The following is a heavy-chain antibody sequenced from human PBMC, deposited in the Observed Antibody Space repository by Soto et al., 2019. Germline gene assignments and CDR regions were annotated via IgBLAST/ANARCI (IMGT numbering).Heavy chain of an antibody. J-gene: IGHJ4*02. CDR1: GGSISSGGYY. Sequence: QVQLQESGPGLVKPSQTLSLTCTVSGGSISSGGYYWSWIRQHPGKGLEWIGYIYYSGNTYYNPSPKRRVTISVDTSKNQFSLKLSSVTAADTAVYYCARGPGSGWYDYWGQGTLVTVSS. CDR2: IYYSGNT. V-gene: IGHV4-31*03. D-gene: IGHD6-19*01. CDR3: ARGPGSGWYDY.